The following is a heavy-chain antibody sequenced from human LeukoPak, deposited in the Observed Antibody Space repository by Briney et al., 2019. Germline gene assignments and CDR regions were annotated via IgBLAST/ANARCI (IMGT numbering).Heavy chain of an antibody. J-gene: IGHJ5*02. D-gene: IGHD6-19*01. V-gene: IGHV3-23*01. CDR2: ISGSGAST. Sequence: GGFLRLSCAASGFTFSDYAMTWVRQAPGKGLQWVSGISGSGASTYYGDSVKGRFIISRDNSKNTLYLQIDSLRAEDTAVYYCAKGASSGWLLYRFDPWGQGTLVTVSS. CDR1: GFTFSDYA. CDR3: AKGASSGWLLYRFDP.